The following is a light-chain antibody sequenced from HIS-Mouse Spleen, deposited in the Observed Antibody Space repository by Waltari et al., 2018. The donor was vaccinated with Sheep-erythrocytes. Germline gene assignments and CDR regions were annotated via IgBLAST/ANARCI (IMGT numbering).Light chain of an antibody. Sequence: DIQMTQSPSSVSASVGGRVTITCRASQGISSWLALYQQKPGKAPKLLIYAASSLQSGVPSRFSGSGSGTDFTLTINSLQPEDFATYYCQQANSFPITFGQGTRLEIK. J-gene: IGKJ5*01. CDR3: QQANSFPIT. CDR2: AAS. CDR1: QGISSW. V-gene: IGKV1-12*01.